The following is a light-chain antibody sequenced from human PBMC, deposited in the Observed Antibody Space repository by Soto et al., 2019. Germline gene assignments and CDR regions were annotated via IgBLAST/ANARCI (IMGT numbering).Light chain of an antibody. CDR2: GAS. CDR1: HSVSSN. V-gene: IGKV3-15*01. J-gene: IGKJ4*01. CDR3: QQYNNWPLT. Sequence: EIVMTQSPATLSVSPGERATLSCRASHSVSSNLAWYQQKPGQAPRLLIYGASTRATGIPVRFSGSGSGTEFTLTLSSLQSEDFAVYYCQQYNNWPLTFGGETKV.